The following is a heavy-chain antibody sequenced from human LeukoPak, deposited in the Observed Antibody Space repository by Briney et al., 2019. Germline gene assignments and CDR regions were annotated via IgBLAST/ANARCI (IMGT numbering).Heavy chain of an antibody. CDR3: AREFGLRPDTFDY. J-gene: IGHJ4*02. D-gene: IGHD3-16*01. CDR2: IWYDGSNK. Sequence: PGGSLRLSCAASGFTFSSYGMHWVRQAPGKGLELVAVIWYDGSNKYYADSVKGRFTISRDNSKNTLYLQMNSLRAEDTAVYYCAREFGLRPDTFDYWGQGTLVTVSS. V-gene: IGHV3-33*01. CDR1: GFTFSSYG.